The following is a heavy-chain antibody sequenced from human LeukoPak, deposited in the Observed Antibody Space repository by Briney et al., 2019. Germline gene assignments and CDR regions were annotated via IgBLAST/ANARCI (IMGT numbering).Heavy chain of an antibody. V-gene: IGHV4-59*01. D-gene: IGHD6-19*01. Sequence: SETLSLTCTVSGGSISNYYWSWIRQPPGKGLVWIGYIYYSGSTNYNPSLKSRVTISVDTSKNQFSLKLSSVTAADTAVYYCARGRAVAGTSYYFDYWGQGTLVTVSS. CDR2: IYYSGST. J-gene: IGHJ4*02. CDR3: ARGRAVAGTSYYFDY. CDR1: GGSISNYY.